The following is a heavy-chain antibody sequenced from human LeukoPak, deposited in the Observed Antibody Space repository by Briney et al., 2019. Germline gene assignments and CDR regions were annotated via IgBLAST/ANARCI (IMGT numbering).Heavy chain of an antibody. J-gene: IGHJ4*02. V-gene: IGHV1-2*02. D-gene: IGHD2-21*02. CDR2: MHAGNGNT. CDR3: AREGSYCVGGDCYSFDF. Sequence: GASVKVSCKASGYRFISHYIHWVRQAPGLRPEWLGWMHAGNGNTRYPANFEGRVTTTRYTYSNTAYMDLTSLTSDDTAIYYCAREGSYCVGGDCYSFDFWGQGTLITVSS. CDR1: GYRFISHY.